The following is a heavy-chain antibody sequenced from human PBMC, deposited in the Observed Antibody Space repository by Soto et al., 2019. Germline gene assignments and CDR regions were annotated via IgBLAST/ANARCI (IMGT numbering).Heavy chain of an antibody. CDR3: AREPENIVVVPAANPHDAFEI. CDR2: ISSSSSYI. J-gene: IGHJ3*02. D-gene: IGHD2-2*01. CDR1: GFTFSSYS. V-gene: IGHV3-21*01. Sequence: GGSLRLSCAASGFTFSSYSMNWVRQAPGKGLEWVSSISSSSSYIYYADSVKGRFTISRDNAKNSLYLQMNSLRAEDTAVYYCAREPENIVVVPAANPHDAFEIWGQGTMVTVSS.